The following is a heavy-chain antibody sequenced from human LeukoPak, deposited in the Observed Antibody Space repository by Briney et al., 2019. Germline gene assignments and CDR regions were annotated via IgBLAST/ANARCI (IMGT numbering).Heavy chain of an antibody. D-gene: IGHD3-22*01. CDR2: IYYSGTT. Sequence: SETLSLTCTASGGSISSTSYYWGWIRQPPGKGLEGIVSIYYSGTTCYNPSLKSRVIMSVDTSKSQLSLQLNPVTAAHTAVYYCAAITIIVVIDYWGQGTLVTVSS. J-gene: IGHJ4*02. CDR1: GGSISSTSYY. V-gene: IGHV4-39*01. CDR3: AAITIIVVIDY.